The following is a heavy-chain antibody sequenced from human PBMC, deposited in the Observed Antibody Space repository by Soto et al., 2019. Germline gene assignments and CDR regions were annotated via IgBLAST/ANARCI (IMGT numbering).Heavy chain of an antibody. D-gene: IGHD4-17*01. CDR3: ARDRMDGDYDHVFGC. CDR2: INPSGGST. J-gene: IGHJ4*02. V-gene: IGHV1-46*03. CDR1: GYTFTSYH. Sequence: ASVKVSCKASGYTFTSYHMHWVRQAPGQGLEWMGIINPSGGSTSYAQKFQGRVTMTRDTSTSTVYMELGSLRSEDTAVYYCARDRMDGDYDHVFGCWGQGTLVTVSS.